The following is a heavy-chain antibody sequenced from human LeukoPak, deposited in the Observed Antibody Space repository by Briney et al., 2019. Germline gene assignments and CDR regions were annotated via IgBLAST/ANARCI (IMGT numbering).Heavy chain of an antibody. CDR1: GFTFSSYA. Sequence: GGSLRLSCAASGFTFSSYAMSRVRQAPGKGLEWVSAISGSGGSTYYADSVKGRFTISRDNSKNTLYLQMNSLRAEDTAVYYCARDLGHYYDRADAFDIWGQGTMVTVSS. J-gene: IGHJ3*02. CDR2: ISGSGGST. D-gene: IGHD3-22*01. V-gene: IGHV3-23*01. CDR3: ARDLGHYYDRADAFDI.